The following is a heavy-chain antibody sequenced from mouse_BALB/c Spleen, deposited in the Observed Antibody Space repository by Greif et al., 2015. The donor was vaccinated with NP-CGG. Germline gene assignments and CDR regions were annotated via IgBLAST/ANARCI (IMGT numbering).Heavy chain of an antibody. CDR2: INPGSGGT. CDR1: GYAFTNYL. Sequence: LVESGAELVRPGTSVKVSCKASGYAFTNYLIEWVKQRPGQGLEWIGVINPGSGGTNYNEKFKGKATLTADKSSSTAYMQLSSPTSDDSAVYFCARWWLDAMDYWGQGTSVTVSS. V-gene: IGHV1-54*01. D-gene: IGHD1-1*02. CDR3: ARWWLDAMDY. J-gene: IGHJ4*01.